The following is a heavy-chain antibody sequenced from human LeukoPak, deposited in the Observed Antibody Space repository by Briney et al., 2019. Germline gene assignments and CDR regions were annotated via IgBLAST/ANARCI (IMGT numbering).Heavy chain of an antibody. CDR1: GDSISPYY. Sequence: SETLSPTCTVSGDSISPYYWGWIRQPPGKGLEWIGYLHYSGSTNYNPSLKSRVTISVDTSKNQFSLKLSSVTAADTAVYYCSRRSRAAAGGAFDIWGQGTRVTVSS. V-gene: IGHV4-59*01. D-gene: IGHD6-13*01. CDR3: SRRSRAAAGGAFDI. CDR2: LHYSGST. J-gene: IGHJ3*02.